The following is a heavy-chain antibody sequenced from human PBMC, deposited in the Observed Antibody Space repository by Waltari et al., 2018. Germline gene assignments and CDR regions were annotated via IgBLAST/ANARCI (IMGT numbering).Heavy chain of an antibody. CDR1: GGSISSGDYY. CDR3: AGGIAAAGRYYFDY. Sequence: QVQLQESGPGLVKPSQTLSLTCTVSGGSISSGDYYWSWIRQPPGKGLVWIGYIYYSGRTCCNPALKSRVTISVDASKNQFSLKLSSVTAADTAVYYCAGGIAAAGRYYFDYWGQGTLVTVSS. J-gene: IGHJ4*02. V-gene: IGHV4-30-4*01. D-gene: IGHD6-13*01. CDR2: IYYSGRT.